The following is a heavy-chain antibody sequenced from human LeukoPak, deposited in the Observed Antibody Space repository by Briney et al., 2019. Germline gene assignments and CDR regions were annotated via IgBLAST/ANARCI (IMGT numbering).Heavy chain of an antibody. CDR1: EGTFSSYA. D-gene: IGHD3-16*01. CDR2: IIPVFGTT. CDR3: ARCGGSYYYFYYMDV. Sequence: ASVKVSCKASEGTFSSYAVSWVRQAPGQGLEWMGGIIPVFGTTNYTQKFQGRVTITTDESTTTAYMELSSLRSEDTAVYYCARCGGSYYYFYYMDVWGTGTTVTVSS. V-gene: IGHV1-69*05. J-gene: IGHJ6*03.